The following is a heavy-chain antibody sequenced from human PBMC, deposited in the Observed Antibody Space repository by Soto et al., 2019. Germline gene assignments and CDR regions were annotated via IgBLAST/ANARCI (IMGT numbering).Heavy chain of an antibody. CDR2: IIPIFGTA. D-gene: IGHD6-19*01. Sequence: GASVKVSCKASGGTFSSYAISWVRQAPGQGLEWMGGIIPIFGTANYAQKFQGRVTITADESTSTAYMELSSLRSEDTAVYYCARVLFRSRQWLVMAYYYYGMDVWGQGTTVTVSS. V-gene: IGHV1-69*13. CDR3: ARVLFRSRQWLVMAYYYYGMDV. CDR1: GGTFSSYA. J-gene: IGHJ6*02.